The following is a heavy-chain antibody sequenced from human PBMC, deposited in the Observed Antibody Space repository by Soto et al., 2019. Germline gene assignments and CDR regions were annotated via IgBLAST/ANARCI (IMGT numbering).Heavy chain of an antibody. CDR1: GYSFTSYW. Sequence: LKISCKGSGYSFTSYWIGWVRQMPGKGLARMGIIYPGDSDTRYSPSFQGQVTISADKSISTAYLQWSSLKASDTAMYYCASHHAVGIAGAGTGDYWGQGTLCTVSS. J-gene: IGHJ4*02. D-gene: IGHD6-13*01. V-gene: IGHV5-51*01. CDR3: ASHHAVGIAGAGTGDY. CDR2: IYPGDSDT.